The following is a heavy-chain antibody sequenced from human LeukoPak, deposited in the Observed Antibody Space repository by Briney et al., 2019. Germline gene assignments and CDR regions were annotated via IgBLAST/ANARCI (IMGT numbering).Heavy chain of an antibody. CDR2: FSSSSSHI. J-gene: IGHJ3*02. CDR1: GFTLSSYS. D-gene: IGHD6-13*01. V-gene: IGHV3-21*01. Sequence: PGESLRLSCAASGFTLSSYSMNWVRQAPGKGLEWVSPFSSSSSHIYYADSVKGRFTISRDNAKNSLYLQMSSLRAEDTAVYYCARGVAAARYDAFDIWGQGTMVTVSS. CDR3: ARGVAAARYDAFDI.